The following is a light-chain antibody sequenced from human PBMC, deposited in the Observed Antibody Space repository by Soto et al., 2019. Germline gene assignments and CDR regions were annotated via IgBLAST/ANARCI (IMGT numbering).Light chain of an antibody. CDR3: QQYNNWPRT. CDR1: QSVRSN. CDR2: GAS. V-gene: IGKV3-15*01. Sequence: EIVMTQSPATLSVSPGERATLSCRASQSVRSNLAWYQQKPGQAPRLLIYGASTRATGIPARFSGSGSGTEFTLTINSLQSEDFAVYYCQQYNNWPRTFGQGTKVDIK. J-gene: IGKJ1*01.